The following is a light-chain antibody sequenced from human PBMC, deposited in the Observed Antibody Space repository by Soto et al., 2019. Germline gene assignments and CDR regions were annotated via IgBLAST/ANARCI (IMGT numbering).Light chain of an antibody. Sequence: EFVLTHSPRTVSLSPGERATLSCRASQTVRNNYLAWYQQKPGQAPRLLIYDASSRATGIPDRFSGGGSGTDFTLTISRLEPEDFAVYYCQHYDRAPMWTFGQGTKVDIK. CDR3: QHYDRAPMWT. V-gene: IGKV3-20*01. CDR2: DAS. J-gene: IGKJ1*01. CDR1: QTVRNNY.